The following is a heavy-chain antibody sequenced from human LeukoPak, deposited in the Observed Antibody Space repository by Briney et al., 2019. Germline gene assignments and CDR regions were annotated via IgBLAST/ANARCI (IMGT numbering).Heavy chain of an antibody. CDR2: ISGSGGST. Sequence: PGGSLRLSCAASGFTFSSYAMSWVRQAPGKGLEWVSAISGSGGSTYYADSVKGRFTISRDNSKNTLYLQMNSLRAEDTAVYYCAKGGAGSYYNDLDYWGQGTLVTVFS. CDR3: AKGGAGSYYNDLDY. J-gene: IGHJ4*02. D-gene: IGHD3-10*01. CDR1: GFTFSSYA. V-gene: IGHV3-23*01.